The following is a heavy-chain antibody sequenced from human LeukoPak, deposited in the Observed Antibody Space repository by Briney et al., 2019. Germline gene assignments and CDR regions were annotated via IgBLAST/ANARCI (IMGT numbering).Heavy chain of an antibody. CDR2: INTNTGNP. J-gene: IGHJ6*03. Sequence: ASVKVSCKASGYTFTSYAMNWVRQAPGQGLEWMGWINTNTGNPTYAQGFTGRFVFSLDTSVSTAYLQISSLKAEDTAVYYCARDLPERSGSYYGYYYYYYMDVWGKGTTVTVSS. CDR3: ARDLPERSGSYYGYYYYYYMDV. V-gene: IGHV7-4-1*02. CDR1: GYTFTSYA. D-gene: IGHD1-26*01.